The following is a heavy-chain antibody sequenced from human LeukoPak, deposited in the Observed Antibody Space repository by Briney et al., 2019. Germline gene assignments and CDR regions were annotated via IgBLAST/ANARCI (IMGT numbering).Heavy chain of an antibody. CDR2: IYYSGST. V-gene: IGHV4-59*08. CDR3: ARSHDRYSGYDYGGNCFDY. J-gene: IGHJ4*02. D-gene: IGHD5-12*01. Sequence: SETLSLTCTVSGGSISSYYWSWIRQPPGKGLEWIGYIYYSGSTNYNPSLKSRVTISVDTSKNQFSLKLSSVTAADTAVYYCARSHDRYSGYDYGGNCFDYWGQGTLVTVSS. CDR1: GGSISSYY.